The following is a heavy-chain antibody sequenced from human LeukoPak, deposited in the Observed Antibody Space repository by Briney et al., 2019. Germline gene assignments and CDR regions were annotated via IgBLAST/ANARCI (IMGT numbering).Heavy chain of an antibody. V-gene: IGHV2-5*02. CDR2: IYWDDNK. CDR3: AHRGSGSFGWFDP. D-gene: IGHD1-26*01. Sequence: SGPTLVKPTQTLTLTCTLSGYSLTPSGVVVGWIRHSPGKPLGWLALIYWDDNKYYSPSLKSRLTITKDTSKNQVVLSMTNMDPVDTATYYCAHRGSGSFGWFDPWGQGTLVTVSS. CDR1: GYSLTPSGVV. J-gene: IGHJ5*02.